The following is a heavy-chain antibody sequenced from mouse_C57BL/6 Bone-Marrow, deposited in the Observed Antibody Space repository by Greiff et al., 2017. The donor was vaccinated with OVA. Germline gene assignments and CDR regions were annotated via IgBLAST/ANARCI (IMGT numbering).Heavy chain of an antibody. D-gene: IGHD1-2*01. CDR2: IDPETGGT. Sequence: QVQLKQSGAELVRPGASVTLSCKASGYTFTDYEMHWVKQTPVHGLEWIGAIDPETGGTAYNQKFKGKAILTADKSSSTAYMELRSLTSEDSAVYYCTSRPYGPYFDYWGQGTTLTVSS. CDR1: GYTFTDYE. CDR3: TSRPYGPYFDY. V-gene: IGHV1-15*01. J-gene: IGHJ2*01.